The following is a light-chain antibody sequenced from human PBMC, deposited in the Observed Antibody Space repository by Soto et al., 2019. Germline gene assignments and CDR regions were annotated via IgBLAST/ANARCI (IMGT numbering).Light chain of an antibody. CDR3: QQRSNWPST. Sequence: EIVLTQSPATLSLSPGNRATLSCRASESVSRYLAWYQQKPGQAPRLLIYDASNRATGIPARFSGSGSGTDFTLTITSLEPEDFAVDYCQQRSNWPSTFGGGTKVDIK. J-gene: IGKJ4*01. CDR1: ESVSRY. CDR2: DAS. V-gene: IGKV3-11*01.